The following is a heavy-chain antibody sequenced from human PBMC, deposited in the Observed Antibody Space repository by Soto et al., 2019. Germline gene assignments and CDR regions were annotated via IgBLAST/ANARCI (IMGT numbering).Heavy chain of an antibody. CDR3: AKATATGGGAFDF. V-gene: IGHV3-23*01. J-gene: IGHJ3*01. CDR2: ILVNGRT. Sequence: GSLRLSCVASGFPCGSYDMTWVRQAPGKGLEWVSTILVNGRTFYVDSVEGRFTISRDNSRNTVYLQMNSLTAGDTALYYCAKATATGGGAFDFCGQGTGVTVSS. D-gene: IGHD2-8*02. CDR1: GFPCGSYD.